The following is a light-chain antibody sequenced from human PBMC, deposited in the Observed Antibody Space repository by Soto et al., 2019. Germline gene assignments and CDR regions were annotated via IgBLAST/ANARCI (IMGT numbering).Light chain of an antibody. J-gene: IGLJ1*01. CDR1: STDVGRYNY. CDR2: DVS. V-gene: IGLV2-14*01. CDR3: TSYTSDSTYV. Sequence: QSALTQPASVSGSPGQSITISCTGTSTDVGRYNYVSWYQQHPGKAPKLMVYDVSNRPSWVSNRSSCSKSGITAALTISGLKAEDEADYYCTSYTSDSTYVFGTGTKLTVL.